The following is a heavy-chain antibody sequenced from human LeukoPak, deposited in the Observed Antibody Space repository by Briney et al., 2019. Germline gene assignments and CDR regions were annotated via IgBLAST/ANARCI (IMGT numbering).Heavy chain of an antibody. CDR2: ISGSGGST. Sequence: GGSLRLSCAASGFTFSSYGMSWVRQAPGKGLEWVSAISGSGGSTYYADSVKGRFTISRDDAKNSLFLQINRLKAEDTAAYYCARLARDYSYYYMDVWGKGTTVTISS. J-gene: IGHJ6*03. CDR3: ARLARDYSYYYMDV. CDR1: GFTFSSYG. V-gene: IGHV3-23*01. D-gene: IGHD2-21*01.